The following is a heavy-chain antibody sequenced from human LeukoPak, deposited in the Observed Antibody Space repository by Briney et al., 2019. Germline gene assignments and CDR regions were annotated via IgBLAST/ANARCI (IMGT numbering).Heavy chain of an antibody. CDR2: IYSGGST. J-gene: IGHJ3*02. CDR3: ARDRYYDSSGYLDPDAFDI. V-gene: IGHV3-53*01. D-gene: IGHD3-22*01. CDR1: GFTVSSNY. Sequence: GGSLRLSCAASGFTVSSNYMSWVRQAPGKGLEWVSVIYSGGSTYYADSVTGRFTISRDNSKNTLYLQMNSLRAEDTAVYYCARDRYYDSSGYLDPDAFDIWGQGTMVTVSS.